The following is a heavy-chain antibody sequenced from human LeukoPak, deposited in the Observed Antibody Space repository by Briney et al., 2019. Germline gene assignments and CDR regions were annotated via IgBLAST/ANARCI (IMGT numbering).Heavy chain of an antibody. V-gene: IGHV4-59*01. CDR2: IYYSGST. J-gene: IGHJ4*02. D-gene: IGHD2-21*02. CDR1: GGSISSYY. CDR3: ARGVVVTAEYDY. Sequence: SETLSLTCTVSGGSISSYYWSWIRQPPGKGLEWIGYIYYSGSTNYNPSLQSRVTISVDTSKNQFSLKLSSVTAADTAVYYCARGVVVTAEYDYWGQGTLVTVSS.